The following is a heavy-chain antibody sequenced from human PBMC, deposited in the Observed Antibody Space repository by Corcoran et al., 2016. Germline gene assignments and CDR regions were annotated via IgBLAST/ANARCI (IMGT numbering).Heavy chain of an antibody. CDR2: IRSKAYGGTT. V-gene: IGHV3-49*05. J-gene: IGHJ4*02. CDR3: TRCRPGVIIDY. Sequence: EVQLVESGGCLVKPGRSLRLSCTASGFTFGDYAMSWFRQAPGKGLEWVGFIRSKAYGGTTEYAASVKGRFTISRDDSKSIAYLQMNSLKTEDTAVYYCTRCRPGVIIDYWGQGTLVTVSS. CDR1: GFTFGDYA. D-gene: IGHD3-10*01.